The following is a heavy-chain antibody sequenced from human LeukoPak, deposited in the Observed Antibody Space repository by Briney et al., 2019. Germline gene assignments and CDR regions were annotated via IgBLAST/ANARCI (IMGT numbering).Heavy chain of an antibody. V-gene: IGHV3-23*01. Sequence: PGGSLRLSCAASGFTFSSYAMSWVRQAPGKGLEWVSAISGSGGSTYYVDSVKGRFTISRDNSKNTLSLQMNNLRVEDTAMYYCARGGGSENHYAPWYFDYWGQGALVTVSS. CDR1: GFTFSSYA. D-gene: IGHD3-10*01. CDR2: ISGSGGST. J-gene: IGHJ4*02. CDR3: ARGGGSENHYAPWYFDY.